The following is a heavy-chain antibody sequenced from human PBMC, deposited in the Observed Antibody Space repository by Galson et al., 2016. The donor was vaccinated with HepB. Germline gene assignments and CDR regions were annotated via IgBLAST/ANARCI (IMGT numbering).Heavy chain of an antibody. Sequence: PALVTPTQTLTLTCTFSGFSLSTSGVGVGWIRQPPGKALEWLALIYWDDDKRYRPTLKSRLTITKDTSKNQVVLTMTNMDPVDTATYYCAPYYYDRSGYYFRTQGYFDYWGQGTLVTVSS. V-gene: IGHV2-5*02. CDR1: GFSLSTSGVG. J-gene: IGHJ4*02. D-gene: IGHD3-22*01. CDR2: IYWDDDK. CDR3: APYYYDRSGYYFRTQGYFDY.